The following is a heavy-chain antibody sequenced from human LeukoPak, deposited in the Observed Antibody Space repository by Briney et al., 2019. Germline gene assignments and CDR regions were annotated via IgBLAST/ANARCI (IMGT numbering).Heavy chain of an antibody. Sequence: GRSLRLSCAASGFTFSGFAMGWVRRTPGKGLEWVSGISGSGDNTLYADSVKGRFTISRDNSKNTLYLEMNSLRAEDTAVYYCAKDGSSGWYDYFDYWGQGTLVTVSS. CDR1: GFTFSGFA. D-gene: IGHD6-19*01. CDR2: ISGSGDNT. CDR3: AKDGSSGWYDYFDY. V-gene: IGHV3-23*01. J-gene: IGHJ4*02.